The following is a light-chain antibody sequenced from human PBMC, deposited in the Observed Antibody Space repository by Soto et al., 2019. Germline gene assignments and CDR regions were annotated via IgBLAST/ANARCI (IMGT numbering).Light chain of an antibody. J-gene: IGKJ1*01. CDR2: GTS. CDR3: QQYTSSPWT. V-gene: IGKV3-20*01. Sequence: EIVLTQSPGTLSLSPGERATLSCRASQIVSISFLAWYQHKPGQAPRLLIYGTSSRATDIPERFSGSGSGTDFTLTISRLEPEDFAVYYCQQYTSSPWTFGQGTKVDIK. CDR1: QIVSISF.